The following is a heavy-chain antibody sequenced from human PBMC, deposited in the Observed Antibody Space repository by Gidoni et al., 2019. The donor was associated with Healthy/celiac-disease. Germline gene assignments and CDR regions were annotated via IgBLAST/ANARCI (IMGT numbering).Heavy chain of an antibody. Sequence: QVQLVQSGDEVKTPGSSVKVSCKASGGTFSSYAISWVRQAPIFGTPNYAQKFQGRVTITADKSTSTAYMELSSLISEDTAVYYCAFSLGSYFDYWGQGTLVTVSS. CDR1: GGTFSSYA. V-gene: IGHV1-69*06. CDR3: AFSLGSYFDY. J-gene: IGHJ4*02. CDR2: FGTP.